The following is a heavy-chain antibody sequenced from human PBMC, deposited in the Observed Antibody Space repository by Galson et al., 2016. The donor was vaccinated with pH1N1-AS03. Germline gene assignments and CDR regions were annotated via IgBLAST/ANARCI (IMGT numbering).Heavy chain of an antibody. Sequence: TLSLTCTVSGDSTFDYYWNWIRQPPGKGLEWIGYIQTTGNTKYNPSLKSRVTMSIDTSKNQFSLHLMSVTAADTALYYCARGPPLEIGWYFDLWGRGTLVTVSS. V-gene: IGHV4-4*09. CDR3: ARGPPLEIGWYFDL. CDR2: IQTTGNT. J-gene: IGHJ2*01. CDR1: GDSTFDYY. D-gene: IGHD3-3*01.